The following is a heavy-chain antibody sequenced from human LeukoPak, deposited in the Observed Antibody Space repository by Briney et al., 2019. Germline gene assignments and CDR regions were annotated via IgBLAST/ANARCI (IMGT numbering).Heavy chain of an antibody. CDR3: ARGPVYWYFDL. CDR1: GYTLTGYY. V-gene: IGHV1-8*02. CDR2: MNPNSGDT. Sequence: ASVKVSCKASGYTLTGYYMHWVRQATGQGLEWMGWMNPNSGDTDYAQKFQGRVTMTSDNSIDTAYMELKSLSSEDTAIYYCARGPVYWYFDLWGRGTQVTVSS. J-gene: IGHJ2*01.